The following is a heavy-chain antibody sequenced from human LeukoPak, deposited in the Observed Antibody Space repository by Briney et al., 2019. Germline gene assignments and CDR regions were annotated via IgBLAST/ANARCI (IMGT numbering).Heavy chain of an antibody. Sequence: GGSLRLSCAASGFTFSSYEMNWVRQAPGKGLEWVSSISSSSSYIYYADSVKGRFTISRDNAKNSLCLQMNSLRAEDTAVYYCARARYGDNFDYWGQGTLVTVSS. J-gene: IGHJ4*02. D-gene: IGHD4-17*01. CDR2: ISSSSSYI. V-gene: IGHV3-21*01. CDR1: GFTFSSYE. CDR3: ARARYGDNFDY.